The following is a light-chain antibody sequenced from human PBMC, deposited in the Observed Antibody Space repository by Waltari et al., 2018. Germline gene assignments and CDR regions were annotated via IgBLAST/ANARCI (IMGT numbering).Light chain of an antibody. CDR1: SSNIGSNT. CDR3: AAWDDSLNGWV. Sequence: QSVLTQPPSASGTPGQRVTISCSGSSSNIGSNTVNWYQQRPGTAPKLLIYSNNQPPTGVPDRFSGSKAGTSASLAMSGLQSEDEADYYCAAWDDSLNGWVFGGGTKLTVL. V-gene: IGLV1-44*01. CDR2: SNN. J-gene: IGLJ3*02.